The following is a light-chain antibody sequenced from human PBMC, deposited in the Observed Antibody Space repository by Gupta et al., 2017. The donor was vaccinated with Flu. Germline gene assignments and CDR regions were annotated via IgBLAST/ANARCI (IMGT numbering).Light chain of an antibody. Sequence: QSVLTQPISESGTPGQRGTISCSGGSSNIGSNVVSWYQQLPGTAPKLLIYNDNQRPSGVPARFSCSKSGTSASLAISGLPSEEEADYYCAAWDDSLNGLWVFGGGTKLTVL. V-gene: IGLV1-44*01. CDR1: SSNIGSNV. J-gene: IGLJ3*02. CDR3: AAWDDSLNGLWV. CDR2: NDN.